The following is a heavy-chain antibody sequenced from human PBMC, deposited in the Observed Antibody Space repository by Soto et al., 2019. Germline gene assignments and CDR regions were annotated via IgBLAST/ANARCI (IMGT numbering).Heavy chain of an antibody. CDR2: INPNSGGT. CDR3: ARDFQRYYDFWSGYYHPRGAFDI. D-gene: IGHD3-3*01. CDR1: GYTFTGYY. V-gene: IGHV1-2*02. Sequence: ASVKVSCKSSGYTFTGYYMRWVRQAPGQGLEWMGWINPNSGGTNYAQKFQGRVTMTRDTSISAAYMELSRLRSDDTAVYYCARDFQRYYDFWSGYYHPRGAFDIWGQGTMVTVSS. J-gene: IGHJ3*02.